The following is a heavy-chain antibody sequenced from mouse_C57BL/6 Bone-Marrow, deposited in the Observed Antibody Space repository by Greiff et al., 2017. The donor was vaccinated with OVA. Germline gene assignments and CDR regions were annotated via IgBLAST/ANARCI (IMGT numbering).Heavy chain of an antibody. CDR3: TRHCGNYGGAMDY. D-gene: IGHD2-1*01. CDR1: GYTFTDYE. Sequence: VQLQQSGAELVRPGASVTLSCKASGYTFTDYEMHWVKQTPVHGLEWIGAIDPETGGTAYNQKFKGKAILTADKSSSTAYMELRSLTSEDSAVYYCTRHCGNYGGAMDYWGQGTSVTVSS. V-gene: IGHV1-15*01. J-gene: IGHJ4*01. CDR2: IDPETGGT.